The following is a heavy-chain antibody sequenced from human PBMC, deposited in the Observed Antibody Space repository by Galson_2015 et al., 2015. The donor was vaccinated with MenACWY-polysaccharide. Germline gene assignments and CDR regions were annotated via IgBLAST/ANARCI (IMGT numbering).Heavy chain of an antibody. CDR3: ARVLKGLVGAPPDY. D-gene: IGHD1-26*01. CDR1: GFTFSSYS. J-gene: IGHJ4*02. Sequence: SLRLSCAASGFTFSSYSMNWVRQGPGKGLEWVSYISSGGTIYYADSVKGRFTISRDNAKNSLYLQMNSLRDDDTAVYYCARVLKGLVGAPPDYWGQGTLVTVSS. V-gene: IGHV3-48*02. CDR2: ISSGGTI.